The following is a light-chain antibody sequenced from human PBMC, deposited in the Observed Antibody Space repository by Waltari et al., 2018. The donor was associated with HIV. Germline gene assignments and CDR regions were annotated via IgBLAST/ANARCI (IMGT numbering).Light chain of an antibody. CDR1: SGHSAYA. V-gene: IGLV4-69*01. Sequence: QPVVTQSPSAAASLGASVKLTCTLSSGHSAYAIAWNQQHPQKGPRYLMRLNNDGSHYKGDGIPDRFSGSSSGAERYLIISSLQSGDEADYYCQTWDTGIIIFGGGTKLTVL. J-gene: IGLJ2*01. CDR2: LNNDGSH. CDR3: QTWDTGIII.